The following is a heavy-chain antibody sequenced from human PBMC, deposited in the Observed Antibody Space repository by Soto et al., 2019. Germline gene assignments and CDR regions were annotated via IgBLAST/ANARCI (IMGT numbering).Heavy chain of an antibody. V-gene: IGHV4-4*02. Sequence: SETLSLTCAVSGDSLISDKWWSWVRQAPGKGLEWIGEIHHGGNSKYNPSLKSRVIISVDRSKNQFSLNLTSVTDADTAVYYCARGESQQQRDYWGQGTLVTVS. CDR2: IHHGGNS. CDR1: GDSLISDKW. CDR3: ARGESQQQRDY. D-gene: IGHD6-25*01. J-gene: IGHJ4*02.